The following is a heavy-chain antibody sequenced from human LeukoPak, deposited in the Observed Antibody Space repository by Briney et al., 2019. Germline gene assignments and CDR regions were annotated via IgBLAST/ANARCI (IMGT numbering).Heavy chain of an antibody. CDR3: ASGMVRGLRPRSGYMDV. D-gene: IGHD3-10*01. J-gene: IGHJ6*03. CDR1: GGSLSAYS. Sequence: SETLSLTCAVYGGSLSAYSWSWIRQPPGKGLEWIGEINHSGSTNYNPSLKSRITISVVTSKNQFSLKLSSVTAADTAVYYCASGMVRGLRPRSGYMDVWGKGTTVSISS. CDR2: INHSGST. V-gene: IGHV4-34*01.